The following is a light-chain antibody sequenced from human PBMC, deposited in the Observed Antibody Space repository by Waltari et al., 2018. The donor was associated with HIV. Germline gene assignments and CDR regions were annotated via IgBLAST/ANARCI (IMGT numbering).Light chain of an antibody. CDR3: AAWDESLNGGVV. Sequence: QPVLTQPPSASGTPGQRVAISCSGSSSNIGNSNVNWYQQVPGTAPKLLISKNNQRPAGVPDRFSGSKSGTSASLAISGLQSDDEADYYCAAWDESLNGGVVFGRGTKLTVL. J-gene: IGLJ2*01. CDR2: KNN. CDR1: SSNIGNSN. V-gene: IGLV1-44*01.